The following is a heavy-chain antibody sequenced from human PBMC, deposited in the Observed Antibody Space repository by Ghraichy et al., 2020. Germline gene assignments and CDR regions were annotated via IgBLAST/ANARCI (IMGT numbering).Heavy chain of an antibody. D-gene: IGHD3-10*01. Sequence: GGSLRLSCAASGFTFDDYAMYWVRQAPGKGLECVSLISGDGVKTHYADSVKGRFTISRDNSKNSLYLQMNSLRTEDTALYYCAKDGDGSGSYYRRFDPWGQGTLVTVSS. J-gene: IGHJ5*02. CDR2: ISGDGVKT. V-gene: IGHV3-43*02. CDR3: AKDGDGSGSYYRRFDP. CDR1: GFTFDDYA.